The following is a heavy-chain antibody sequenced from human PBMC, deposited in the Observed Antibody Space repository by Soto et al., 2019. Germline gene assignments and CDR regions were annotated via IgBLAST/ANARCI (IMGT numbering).Heavy chain of an antibody. CDR2: TYYSGST. CDR3: ARDPPTGGYYSYYGRDV. Sequence: PSETLSLTCTVSGGSISSGDYYWSWIRQPPGKGLEWIGYTYYSGSTYYNPSLKSRVTISVDTSKNQFSLKLSSVTAADTAVYYWARDPPTGGYYSYYGRDVWGQGTRSPSP. D-gene: IGHD2-8*02. CDR1: GGSISSGDYY. J-gene: IGHJ6*02. V-gene: IGHV4-30-4*01.